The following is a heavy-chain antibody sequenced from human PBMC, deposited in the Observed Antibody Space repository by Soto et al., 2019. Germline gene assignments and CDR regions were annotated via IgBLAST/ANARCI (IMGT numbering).Heavy chain of an antibody. CDR3: ARLGAYSSGWYSEYYFDY. V-gene: IGHV4-4*02. CDR1: GGSISSSNW. Sequence: LSLTCAVSGGSISSSNWWSWVRQPPGKGLEWIGEIYHSGSTNYNPSLKSRVTISVDKSKNQFSLKLSSVTAADTAVYYCARLGAYSSGWYSEYYFDYWGQGTLVTVSS. D-gene: IGHD6-19*01. CDR2: IYHSGST. J-gene: IGHJ4*02.